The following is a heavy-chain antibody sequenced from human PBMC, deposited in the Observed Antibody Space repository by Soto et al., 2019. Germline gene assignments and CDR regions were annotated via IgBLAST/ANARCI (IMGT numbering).Heavy chain of an antibody. CDR2: ISYDGSNK. V-gene: IGHV3-30-3*01. CDR3: ARDRGMVRGVLDL. CDR1: GFTFSSYA. J-gene: IGHJ3*01. Sequence: QVQLVESGGGVVQPGRSLRLSCAASGFTFSSYAMHWVRQAPGKGLEWVAVISYDGSNKYYADSVKGRFTISRDNSKNTLYLQMNSLRAEDTAVYYFARDRGMVRGVLDLWGQGTMVTVSS. D-gene: IGHD3-10*01.